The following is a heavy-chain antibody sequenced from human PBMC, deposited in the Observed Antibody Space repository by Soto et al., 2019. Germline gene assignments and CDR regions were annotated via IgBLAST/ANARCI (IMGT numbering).Heavy chain of an antibody. CDR3: AMLSPRDY. CDR2: IYYSGST. J-gene: IGHJ4*02. Sequence: ETLSLTCTVSGGSISSSSYYWGWIRQPPGKGLEWIGSIYYSGSTYYNPSLKSRVTISVDTSKNQFSLKLSSVTAADTAVYYCAMLSPRDYWGQGTLVTVSS. D-gene: IGHD3-16*01. CDR1: GGSISSSSYY. V-gene: IGHV4-39*01.